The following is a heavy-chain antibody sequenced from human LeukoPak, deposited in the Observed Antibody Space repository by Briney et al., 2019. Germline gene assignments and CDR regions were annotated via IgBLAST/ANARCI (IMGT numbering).Heavy chain of an antibody. D-gene: IGHD6-19*01. CDR3: VKDLGPHSGWPDY. Sequence: GRSLGLSCVVSGFTFSSYGMHWVRQTPGKGLEWVAVIWFDGSNEYYADSVKGRLTISRDNSKNTLCLQMNSLRAEDTGIYYCVKDLGPHSGWPDYWGQGTLVTVSS. CDR1: GFTFSSYG. J-gene: IGHJ4*02. V-gene: IGHV3-33*06. CDR2: IWFDGSNE.